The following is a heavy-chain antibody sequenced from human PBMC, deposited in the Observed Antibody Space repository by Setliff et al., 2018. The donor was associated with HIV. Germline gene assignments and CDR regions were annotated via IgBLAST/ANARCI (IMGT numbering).Heavy chain of an antibody. D-gene: IGHD3-10*01. Sequence: ASVKVSCKTSGYTFINYDINWVRQATGQGLEWMGWMNPNSSNSGYAQNFQGRVTMTLDTSISTAYMELSSLRSEDTAVYYCAAGIYGSYGMDVWGQGTTVTVSS. CDR1: GYTFINYD. J-gene: IGHJ6*02. V-gene: IGHV1-8*02. CDR3: AAGIYGSYGMDV. CDR2: MNPNSSNS.